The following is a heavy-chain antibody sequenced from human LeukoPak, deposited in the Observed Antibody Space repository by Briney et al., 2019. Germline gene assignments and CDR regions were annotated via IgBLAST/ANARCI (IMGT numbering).Heavy chain of an antibody. J-gene: IGHJ4*02. V-gene: IGHV3-30*02. CDR2: IRYDGNNK. Sequence: GGSLRLSCAASGFTFSSYGMHWVRQAPGKGLEWVAFIRYDGNNKYYADSVKGRFTISRDNSKNTLYLQMNSLESEDTAVYYCAKDRWGAVASFDYWGQGTLVTVSS. D-gene: IGHD6-19*01. CDR1: GFTFSSYG. CDR3: AKDRWGAVASFDY.